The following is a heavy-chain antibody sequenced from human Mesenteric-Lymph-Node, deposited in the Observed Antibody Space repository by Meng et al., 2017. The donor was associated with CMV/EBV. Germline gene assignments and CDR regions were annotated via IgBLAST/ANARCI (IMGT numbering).Heavy chain of an antibody. CDR3: AKDGLTGWNPFEY. D-gene: IGHD3-9*01. V-gene: IGHV3-7*01. CDR1: GFTFGNFA. CDR2: INEDGKKI. Sequence: GGSLRLSCAASGFTFGNFAMNWVRQAPGKGLEWVATINEDGKKIYYVDSVKGRFTISRDNAKNSLYLQMNSLRADDTAMYYCAKDGLTGWNPFEYWGQGTLVTVSS. J-gene: IGHJ4*02.